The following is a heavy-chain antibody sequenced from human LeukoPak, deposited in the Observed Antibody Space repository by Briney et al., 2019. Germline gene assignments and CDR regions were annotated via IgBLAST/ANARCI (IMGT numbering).Heavy chain of an antibody. CDR2: IYPGDSDT. Sequence: GESLKISCKGSGYSFTSYWIGWVRQMPGKGVGWVGIIYPGDSDTRYNPSFQGQVTISADKYISSAYLQWSSVKASDTAVYYCARHQYISRWYAFDIWGQGTIVTVSS. D-gene: IGHD6-13*01. CDR1: GYSFTSYW. J-gene: IGHJ3*02. V-gene: IGHV5-51*01. CDR3: ARHQYISRWYAFDI.